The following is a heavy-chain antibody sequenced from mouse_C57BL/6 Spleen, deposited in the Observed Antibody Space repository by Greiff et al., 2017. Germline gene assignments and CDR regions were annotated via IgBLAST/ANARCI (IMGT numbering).Heavy chain of an antibody. CDR2: ISPNSGGT. V-gene: IGHV1-26*01. Sequence: VQLQQSGPELVKPGASVKISCKASGYTFTDYYMNWVKQSHGKSLEWVGEISPNSGGTSYNQKFKGKATLTVDKSSSTAYMELRSLTSEDSAVYYCARDGAMDYWGQGTSVTVSS. D-gene: IGHD2-3*01. CDR3: ARDGAMDY. J-gene: IGHJ4*01. CDR1: GYTFTDYY.